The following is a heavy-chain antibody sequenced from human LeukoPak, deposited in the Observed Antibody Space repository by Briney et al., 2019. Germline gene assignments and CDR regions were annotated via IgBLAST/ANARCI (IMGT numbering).Heavy chain of an antibody. Sequence: KPGGSLRLSCAASGFSFSSYWMSWVRQAPGKGLEWVANIKPDASEKYYVDSVKGRFTISRDNAKNLVYLQMNSLRAEDTAFYYCARDIGWYNPFDYWGQGTLVIVHS. D-gene: IGHD6-19*01. V-gene: IGHV3-7*03. CDR3: ARDIGWYNPFDY. CDR2: IKPDASEK. J-gene: IGHJ4*02. CDR1: GFSFSSYW.